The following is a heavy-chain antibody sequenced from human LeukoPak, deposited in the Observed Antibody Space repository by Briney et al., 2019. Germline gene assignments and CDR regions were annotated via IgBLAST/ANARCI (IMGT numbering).Heavy chain of an antibody. J-gene: IGHJ6*02. V-gene: IGHV4-39*01. D-gene: IGHD6-13*01. CDR1: GGSISSSSYY. CDR3: ARHDPRDGSSWYGPYYYGMDV. CDR2: IYYSGST. Sequence: SETLSLTCTVSGGSISSSSYYRGWIRQPPGKGLEWIGSIYYSGSTYYNPSLKSRVTISVDTSKNQFSLKLSSVTAADTAVYYCARHDPRDGSSWYGPYYYGMDVWGQGTTVTVSS.